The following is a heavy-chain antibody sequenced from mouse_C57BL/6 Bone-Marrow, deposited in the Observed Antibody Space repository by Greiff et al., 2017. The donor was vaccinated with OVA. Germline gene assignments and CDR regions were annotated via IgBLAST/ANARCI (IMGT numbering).Heavy chain of an antibody. D-gene: IGHD2-5*01. V-gene: IGHV10-3*01. Sequence: EVQLVESGGGLVQPKGSLKLSCAASGFTFNTYAMHWVRQAPGKGLEWVARIRSKRSHYATYYADSVKDKFTISRDKSQSMLYLQMNNLKTEDTAMYYCVREVYYSNYGSYWGQGTLVTVAA. J-gene: IGHJ3*01. CDR3: VREVYYSNYGSY. CDR2: IRSKRSHYAT. CDR1: GFTFNTYA.